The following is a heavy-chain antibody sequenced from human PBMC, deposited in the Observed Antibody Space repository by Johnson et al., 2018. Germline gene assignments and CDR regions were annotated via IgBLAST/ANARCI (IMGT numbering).Heavy chain of an antibody. CDR2: IRSKAYGGTT. CDR3: SRVRSRNAAEYFQH. Sequence: VQLVQSGGGLVQPGRSLRLSCTASGFTSGDYAMSWFRQAPGKGLEWLCFIRSKAYGGTTEYAASVKGRFTISRDYSKSIAYLKMNNLKTEDTAVYYCSRVRSRNAAEYFQHWGQGTLVTVSS. CDR1: GFTSGDYA. V-gene: IGHV3-49*03. J-gene: IGHJ1*01.